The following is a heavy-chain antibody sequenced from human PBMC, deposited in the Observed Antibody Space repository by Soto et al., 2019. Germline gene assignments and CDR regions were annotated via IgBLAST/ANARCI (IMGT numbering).Heavy chain of an antibody. CDR2: IIKSGTT. D-gene: IGHD4-17*01. V-gene: IGHV4-34*12. CDR1: GESFNGYY. J-gene: IGHJ4*02. Sequence: QVQLHQWGAGLLKPSETLSLTCVVYGESFNGYYWSWIRQPPGQGLEWIGGIIKSGTTNYNPSLKRRVTMSVDTSKNQFSLNRKFVTAADTAVYYCAREEPVTRTIDYWGQGTLGTVSS. CDR3: AREEPVTRTIDY.